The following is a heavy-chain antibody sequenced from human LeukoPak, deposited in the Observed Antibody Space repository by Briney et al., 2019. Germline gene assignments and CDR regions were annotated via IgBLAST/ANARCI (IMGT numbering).Heavy chain of an antibody. CDR1: GFTFSNYA. D-gene: IGHD3-10*01. Sequence: GGSLRLSCAASGFTFSNYAMSWVRQAPGKGLEWVSSVFGTGTSTYYADSVKGRFTISRDNSKNTVYLQMNSLRAEDTAVYYCAKRRYYGSGSQAGYYDMDVWGQGTTVTVSS. CDR2: VFGTGTST. CDR3: AKRRYYGSGSQAGYYDMDV. J-gene: IGHJ6*02. V-gene: IGHV3-23*01.